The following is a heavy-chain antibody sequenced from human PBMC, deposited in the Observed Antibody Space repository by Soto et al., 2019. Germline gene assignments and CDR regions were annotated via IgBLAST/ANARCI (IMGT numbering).Heavy chain of an antibody. CDR1: GGSISSYY. V-gene: IGHV3-7*01. Sequence: ETLSLTCTVSGGSISSYYWSWIRQAPGKGLEWVATIKQDGTEKYYVDSVKGRFTISRDNANNSVYLQMNSLRAEDTAVYYCTRRDYNDYWGQGTLVTVSS. CDR3: TRRDYNDY. J-gene: IGHJ4*02. CDR2: IKQDGTEK. D-gene: IGHD1-20*01.